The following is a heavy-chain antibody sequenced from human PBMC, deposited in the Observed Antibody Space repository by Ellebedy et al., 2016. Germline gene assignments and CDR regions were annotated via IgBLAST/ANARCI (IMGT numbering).Heavy chain of an antibody. CDR1: GFTFSSYA. CDR2: ISGSGGST. D-gene: IGHD3-10*01. CDR3: AKDRGYYYGSGRQGAEYFQH. Sequence: GGSLRLSCAASGFTFSSYAMSWVRQAPGKGLEWVSAISGSGGSTYYADSVKGRFTISRDNSKNTLYLQMNSLRAEDTAVYYCAKDRGYYYGSGRQGAEYFQHWGQGTLVTVSS. J-gene: IGHJ1*01. V-gene: IGHV3-23*01.